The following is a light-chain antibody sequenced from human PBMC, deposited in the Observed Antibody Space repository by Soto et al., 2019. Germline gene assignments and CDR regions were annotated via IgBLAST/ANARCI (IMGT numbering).Light chain of an antibody. CDR1: QNISSY. V-gene: IGKV3-20*01. Sequence: IVLTQSPATLSLSPGKRATLSCRASQNISSYLIWFQQKPGRAPRLLIFDASFRATGIPDRFSGSGSGADFTLTISRLEAEDFAVYYCQHYGTSTWTVGQGTKVDIK. CDR3: QHYGTSTWT. J-gene: IGKJ1*01. CDR2: DAS.